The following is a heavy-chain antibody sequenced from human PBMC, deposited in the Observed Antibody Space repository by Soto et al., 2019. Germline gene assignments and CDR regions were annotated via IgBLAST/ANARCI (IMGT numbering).Heavy chain of an antibody. J-gene: IGHJ4*02. CDR2: ISWNSGSI. CDR1: GFTFDDYA. V-gene: IGHV3-9*01. Sequence: GGSLRLSCAASGFTFDDYAMHWVRQAPGKGLEWVSGISWNSGSIGYADSVKGRFTISRDNAKNSLYLQMNSLRAEDTALYYCAKDSEAGRIAARHGLDYWGQGTLVTVSS. D-gene: IGHD6-6*01. CDR3: AKDSEAGRIAARHGLDY.